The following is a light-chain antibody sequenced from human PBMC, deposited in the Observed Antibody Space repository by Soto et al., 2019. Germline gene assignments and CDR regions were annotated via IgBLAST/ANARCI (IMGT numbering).Light chain of an antibody. J-gene: IGKJ2*01. CDR1: QNVNSN. Sequence: EIVMTQSPATLSVSPGERATLSCRASQNVNSNLVWYQQKRGQAPRLLIYGASTRATGIPARFSGSGSGTEFTLTISSLQSEDFAVYYCQQYKNWPPVTLGQGTKLEIK. CDR2: GAS. V-gene: IGKV3-15*01. CDR3: QQYKNWPPVT.